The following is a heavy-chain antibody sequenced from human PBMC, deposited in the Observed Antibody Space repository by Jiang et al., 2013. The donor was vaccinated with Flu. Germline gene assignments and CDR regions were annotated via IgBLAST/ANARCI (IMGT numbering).Heavy chain of an antibody. J-gene: IGHJ4*02. V-gene: IGHV1-3*01. Sequence: SGAEVKKPGASVKVSCKASGYTFTNYAIHWVRQAPGQRLEWMGWINGGNGKTKYSQKFQGRVTLTRDTSASTAYMELSSLRSEDTAVYYCARDQGYQLIFYWGQGTLVTVSS. CDR3: ARDQGYQLIFY. CDR2: INGGNGKT. CDR1: GYTFTNYA. D-gene: IGHD2-2*01.